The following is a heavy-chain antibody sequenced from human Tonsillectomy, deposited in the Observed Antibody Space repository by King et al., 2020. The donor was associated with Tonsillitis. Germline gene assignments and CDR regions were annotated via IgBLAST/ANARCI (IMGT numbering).Heavy chain of an antibody. D-gene: IGHD3-3*01. V-gene: IGHV3-23*04. CDR1: GFTFSSYA. Sequence: VQLVESGGGLIQPGGSLRLSCAASGFTFSSYAMNWVRQAPGKGLEWVSGISGSGGSTYYADSVKGRFAISRDNSKNTLYLQTNSLRAEDTAVYYCAKDRDFWSPHGMDVWGQGTTVTVSS. CDR2: ISGSGGST. CDR3: AKDRDFWSPHGMDV. J-gene: IGHJ6*02.